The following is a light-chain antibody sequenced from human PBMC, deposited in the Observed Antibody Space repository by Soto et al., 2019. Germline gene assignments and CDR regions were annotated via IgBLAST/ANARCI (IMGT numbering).Light chain of an antibody. J-gene: IGKJ1*01. CDR3: QQSYSTPWT. CDR2: AAS. CDR1: QSISSY. V-gene: IGKV1-39*01. Sequence: DIQMPQSPYSLSASVGDRVTITCRASQSISSYLNWYQQKPGKAPKLLIYAASSLQSGVPSRFSGSGSGTDFTLTISSLQPEDFATYYCQQSYSTPWTFGQGTKVDNK.